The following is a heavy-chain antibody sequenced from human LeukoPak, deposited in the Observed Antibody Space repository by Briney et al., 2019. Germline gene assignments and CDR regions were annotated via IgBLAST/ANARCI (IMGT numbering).Heavy chain of an antibody. V-gene: IGHV4-30-4*01. CDR3: ARASDYGTNGMDV. J-gene: IGHJ6*04. Sequence: PSETLSLTCTVSGGSISSGDYYWSWIRQPPGKGLEWIGYIYYSGSTCYNPSLKSRVTISVDTSKNQFSLKLSSVTAADTAVYYCARASDYGTNGMDVWGKGTTVTVSS. D-gene: IGHD4-17*01. CDR1: GGSISSGDYY. CDR2: IYYSGST.